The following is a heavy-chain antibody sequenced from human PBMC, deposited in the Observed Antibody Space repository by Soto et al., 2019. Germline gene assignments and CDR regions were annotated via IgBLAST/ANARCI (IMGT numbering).Heavy chain of an antibody. CDR3: SILNSGSNSYRVMDF. V-gene: IGHV3-23*01. D-gene: IGHD2-15*01. J-gene: IGHJ6*02. Sequence: EVQLLESGGGLVQPGGSLRLSCAASGFSFSVYAMNWVRQAPGKGLEWVSSISGNAANTFYTDSVKGRFAISRDNSNNTLDLHLTVQRAEDTAVDYGSILNSGSNSYRVMDFWGQGTSVTVSS. CDR1: GFSFSVYA. CDR2: ISGNAANT.